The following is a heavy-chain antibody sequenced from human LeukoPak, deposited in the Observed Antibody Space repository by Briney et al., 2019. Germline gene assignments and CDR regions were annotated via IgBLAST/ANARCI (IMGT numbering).Heavy chain of an antibody. CDR2: INPKTGDS. D-gene: IGHD3-10*01. Sequence: ASVKVSCKTSGYTFTGYHFHWVRPAPGQGPEWMGRINPKTGDSSFAQKFQGRITMTGDTSISTVYMELTDLRSDDTAVYYCARDQMDRGLYTNHLDKWGQGTLVTVSS. J-gene: IGHJ4*02. CDR1: GYTFTGYH. CDR3: ARDQMDRGLYTNHLDK. V-gene: IGHV1-2*06.